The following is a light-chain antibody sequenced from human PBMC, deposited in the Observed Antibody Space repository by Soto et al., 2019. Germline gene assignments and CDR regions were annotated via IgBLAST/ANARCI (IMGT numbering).Light chain of an antibody. CDR2: ANN. Sequence: QLVLTQPPSASGTPGQRGTISCSGSSSNIGSENVNWYQQVPGTAPKLLIYANNQRPSGFPDRFSVSKSGTSDSLATGGLQSEDEADYYCASWDGSLKGGVFGGGTKLTVL. CDR1: SSNIGSEN. V-gene: IGLV1-44*01. J-gene: IGLJ3*02. CDR3: ASWDGSLKGGV.